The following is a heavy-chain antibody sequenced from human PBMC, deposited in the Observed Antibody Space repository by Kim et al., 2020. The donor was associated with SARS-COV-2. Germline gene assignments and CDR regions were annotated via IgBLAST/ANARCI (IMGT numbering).Heavy chain of an antibody. Sequence: SETLSLTCTVSGGSISSSSYYWGWIRQPPGKGLEWIGSIYYSGSTYYNPSLKSRVTISVDTSKNQFSLKLSSVTAADTAVYYCARQRRYCSGGSCYFDWFDPWGQGTLVTVSS. CDR1: GGSISSSSYY. CDR3: ARQRRYCSGGSCYFDWFDP. D-gene: IGHD2-15*01. CDR2: IYYSGST. J-gene: IGHJ5*02. V-gene: IGHV4-39*01.